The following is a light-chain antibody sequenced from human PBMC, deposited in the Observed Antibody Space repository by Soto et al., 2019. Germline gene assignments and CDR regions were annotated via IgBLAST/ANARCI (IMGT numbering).Light chain of an antibody. Sequence: QAVVTQEPSLTVSPGGTVTLTCGSSTGAVTSGHYPHWFQQKPGQAPRTLIXXXXXXXXXXXXXXXGSLLGGKAALTLSGXQPXDXADYYCLLSYSSARVFGGGTKLTVL. J-gene: IGLJ3*02. V-gene: IGLV7-46*01. CDR3: LLSYSSARV. CDR1: TGAVTSGHY. CDR2: XXX.